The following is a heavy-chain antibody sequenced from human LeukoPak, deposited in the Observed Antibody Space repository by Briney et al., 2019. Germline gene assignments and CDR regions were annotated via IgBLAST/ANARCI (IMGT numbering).Heavy chain of an antibody. V-gene: IGHV3-74*01. D-gene: IGHD4-17*01. J-gene: IGHJ4*02. CDR2: INSDGSST. Sequence: GGSLRLSCAASGFTFSSYWMHWVRQAPGKGLVWVSRINSDGSSTSYADSVKGRFTISRDNAKNTLYPQMNSLRAEDTAVYYCARDRSYGDYPNDYWGQGTLVTVSS. CDR1: GFTFSSYW. CDR3: ARDRSYGDYPNDY.